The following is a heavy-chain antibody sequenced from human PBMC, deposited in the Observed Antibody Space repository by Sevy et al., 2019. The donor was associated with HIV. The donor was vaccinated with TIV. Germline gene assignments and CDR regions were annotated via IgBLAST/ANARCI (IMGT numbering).Heavy chain of an antibody. V-gene: IGHV3-53*01. Sequence: GGSLRLSCAASGFTVSSNYMSWVRQAPGKGLEWVSVIYSGEYTYYADSVKGRFTISRDISKNTLNLRMNSLRAEDTAIYYCATTSPTLYYYALDVWGQGTTVTVSS. D-gene: IGHD1-26*01. J-gene: IGHJ6*02. CDR2: IYSGEYT. CDR1: GFTVSSNY. CDR3: ATTSPTLYYYALDV.